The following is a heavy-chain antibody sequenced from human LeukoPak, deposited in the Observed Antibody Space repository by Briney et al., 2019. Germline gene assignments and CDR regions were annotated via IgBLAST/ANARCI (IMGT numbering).Heavy chain of an antibody. CDR1: GGSISSYY. J-gene: IGHJ4*02. CDR3: ARAATSSGWYIGY. CDR2: IYYSGST. Sequence: PSETLSLTCTVSGGSISSYYWSWIRQPPGKGLEWIGYIYYSGSTNYNPSLKSRVTISVDTSKNQFSLKLSSVTAADTAVYYCARAATSSGWYIGYWGQGTLFTVSS. V-gene: IGHV4-59*01. D-gene: IGHD6-19*01.